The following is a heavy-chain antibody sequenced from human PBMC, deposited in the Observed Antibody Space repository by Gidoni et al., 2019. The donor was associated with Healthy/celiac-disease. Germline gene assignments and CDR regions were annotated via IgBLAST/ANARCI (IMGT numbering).Heavy chain of an antibody. V-gene: IGHV3-48*03. J-gene: IGHJ6*02. CDR3: ARALRRLYYFGMDV. CDR1: GFTFSTYE. Sequence: EVQLVESGGALAQPEGSLRLSCVGSGFTFSTYEMNWVRQTPGKGLEWISYITSGGSTIFYADSVKGRFTISRDNAKNSLYLQMNSLRAEDTAVYYCARALRRLYYFGMDVWGRGTTVTVSS. CDR2: ITSGGSTI.